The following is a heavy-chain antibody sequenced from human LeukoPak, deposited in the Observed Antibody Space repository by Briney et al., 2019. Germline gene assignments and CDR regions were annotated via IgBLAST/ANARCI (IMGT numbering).Heavy chain of an antibody. D-gene: IGHD6-13*01. CDR1: GFTFSSYA. Sequence: PGGSLRLSCAASGFTFSSYAMHWVRQAPGKGLEWVAVISYDGSNKYYADSVKGRFTISRDNSKNTLYLQMNSLRAEDTAVYYCARVEVAAAGPFDYWGQGTLVTVSS. V-gene: IGHV3-30*04. CDR3: ARVEVAAAGPFDY. CDR2: ISYDGSNK. J-gene: IGHJ4*02.